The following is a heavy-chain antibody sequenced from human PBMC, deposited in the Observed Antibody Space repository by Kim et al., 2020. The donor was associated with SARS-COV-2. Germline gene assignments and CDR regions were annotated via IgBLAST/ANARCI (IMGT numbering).Heavy chain of an antibody. Sequence: SQTLSLTCTVSGGSISSGGYYWSWIRQHPGKGLEWIGYIYYSGSTYYNPSLKSRVTISVDTSKNQFSLKLSSVTAADTAVYYCARERSEVTDDAFDIWGQGTMVTVSS. CDR1: GGSISSGGYY. CDR3: ARERSEVTDDAFDI. CDR2: IYYSGST. D-gene: IGHD2-21*02. V-gene: IGHV4-31*03. J-gene: IGHJ3*02.